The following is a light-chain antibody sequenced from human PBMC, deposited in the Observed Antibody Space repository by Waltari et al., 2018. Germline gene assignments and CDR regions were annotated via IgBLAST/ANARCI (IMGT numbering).Light chain of an antibody. CDR1: QSVSDY. CDR2: TAS. Sequence: DIQMTQSPSYLSASLGDRVTITCRARQSVSDYLNWYQQKPGKAPRLLIYTASSLQSGVPSTFSGSGSGTEFTLTISSLQIEDFATYYCQQSYTTPYTFGQGTKLEIK. J-gene: IGKJ2*01. V-gene: IGKV1-39*01. CDR3: QQSYTTPYT.